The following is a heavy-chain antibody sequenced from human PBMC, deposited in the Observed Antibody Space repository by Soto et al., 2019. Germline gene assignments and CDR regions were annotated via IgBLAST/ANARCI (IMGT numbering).Heavy chain of an antibody. D-gene: IGHD3-22*01. CDR3: ARGLGYYDSSGYYNYYYYGMDV. CDR2: IYYSGST. Sequence: QVQLQESGPGLVKPSETLSLTCTVSGGSVSSGSYYCSWIRQPPGKGLEWIGYIYYSGSTNYNPSPKSRVTISVDRSKNQSSQKLSSVTAAETAVYYCARGLGYYDSSGYYNYYYYGMDVWGQGTTVTVSS. J-gene: IGHJ6*02. CDR1: GGSVSSGSYY. V-gene: IGHV4-61*01.